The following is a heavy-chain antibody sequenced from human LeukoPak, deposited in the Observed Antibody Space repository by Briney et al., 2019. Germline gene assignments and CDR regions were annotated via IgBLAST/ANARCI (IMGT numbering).Heavy chain of an antibody. CDR2: ISTSSSYI. V-gene: IGHV3-21*01. CDR1: GFTFSNYN. J-gene: IGHJ4*02. CDR3: ARGAEGIAATDSNFDY. D-gene: IGHD6-13*01. Sequence: PGGSLRLSCAASGFTFSNYNMNWVRQAPGKGLEWVSSISTSSSYIYYADSVKGRFTISRDNARNSLYLQMNSLRAEDTAVYYCARGAEGIAATDSNFDYWGQGTLVTVSS.